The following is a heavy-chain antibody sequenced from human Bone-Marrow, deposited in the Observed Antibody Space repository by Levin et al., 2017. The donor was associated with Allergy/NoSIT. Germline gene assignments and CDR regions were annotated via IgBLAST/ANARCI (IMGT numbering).Heavy chain of an antibody. CDR3: ARDDGLHNFDY. D-gene: IGHD4-11*01. CDR2: ISGYNGNT. V-gene: IGHV1-18*01. J-gene: IGHJ4*02. Sequence: GESLKISCKASGYNFVDYGVAWVRQAPGQGLEWMGWISGYNGNTHYAQNLQGWVTVTADTPTSTAYLELRGLKSDDTAVYFCARDDGLHNFDYWGLGTLVTVSS. CDR1: GYNFVDYG.